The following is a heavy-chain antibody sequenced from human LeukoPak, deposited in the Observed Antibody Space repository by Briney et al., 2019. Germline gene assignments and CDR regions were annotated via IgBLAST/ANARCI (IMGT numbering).Heavy chain of an antibody. CDR3: ARGPFYYDSGTYYNS. D-gene: IGHD3-10*01. V-gene: IGHV4-31*03. CDR2: IYYSGST. Sequence: SQTLSLTCSVSGASISSGCYYCSWLRQHPGKGLEWIGNIYYSGSTHYNPSLKSRLSISVDTSKNLFSLKLSSVIAADTAVYYCARGPFYYDSGTYYNSWGQGTLVTVSS. CDR1: GASISSGCYY. J-gene: IGHJ5*02.